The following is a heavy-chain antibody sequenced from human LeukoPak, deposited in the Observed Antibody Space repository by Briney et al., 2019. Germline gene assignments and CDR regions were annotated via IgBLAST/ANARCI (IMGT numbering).Heavy chain of an antibody. Sequence: AGGSLRLSCAASGFTFSSYGMHWVRQAPGKGLEWVAFIRYDGSNKYYADSVKGRFTISRDNSKNTLYLQMNSLRAEDTAVYYCARDPGSSYSSSWYNYYYMDVWGKGTTVTISS. D-gene: IGHD6-13*01. CDR3: ARDPGSSYSSSWYNYYYMDV. V-gene: IGHV3-30*02. J-gene: IGHJ6*03. CDR2: IRYDGSNK. CDR1: GFTFSSYG.